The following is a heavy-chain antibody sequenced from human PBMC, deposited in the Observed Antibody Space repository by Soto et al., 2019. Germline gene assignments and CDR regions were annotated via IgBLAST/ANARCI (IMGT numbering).Heavy chain of an antibody. CDR3: AKDKGGSYGAYSDY. CDR1: GFTFSSYA. V-gene: IGHV3-23*01. CDR2: ISGSGGGT. J-gene: IGHJ4*02. Sequence: PGGSLRLSCAASGFTFSSYAMSWVRQAPGKGLEWVSSISGSGGGTYYADSVKGRITISRDNSKNTLYLQMNSLRAEDTAVYYCAKDKGGSYGAYSDYWGQGALVTVSS. D-gene: IGHD1-26*01.